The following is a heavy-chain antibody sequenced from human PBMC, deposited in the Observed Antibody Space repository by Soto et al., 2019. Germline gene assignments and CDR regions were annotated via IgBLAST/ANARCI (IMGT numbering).Heavy chain of an antibody. D-gene: IGHD2-15*01. CDR1: GGSISSGGYY. CDR3: ARSPEVVLGYGMDV. V-gene: IGHV4-31*03. CDR2: IYYSGST. Sequence: QVQLQESGPGLVKPSQTLSLTCTVSGGSISSGGYYWSWIRQHPGKGLEWIGYIYYSGSTYYNPSLQSRVTISVYTSKNQFSLKLSSVTAADTAVYYCARSPEVVLGYGMDVWGQGTTVTVSS. J-gene: IGHJ6*02.